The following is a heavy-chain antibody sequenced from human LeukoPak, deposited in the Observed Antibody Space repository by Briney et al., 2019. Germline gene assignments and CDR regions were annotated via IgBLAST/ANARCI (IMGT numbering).Heavy chain of an antibody. J-gene: IGHJ4*02. CDR2: IIPIFGTA. V-gene: IGHV1-69*01. CDR1: XXTXXSYA. D-gene: IGHD2-2*01. Sequence: SVXXSXXASXXTXXSYAXSXXRQAPGQGLEWMGGIIPIFGTANYAQKFQGRVTITADESTSTAYMELSSLRSEDTAVYYCARGVVPAAMAVGYDYWGQGTLVTVSS. CDR3: ARGVVPAAMAVGYDY.